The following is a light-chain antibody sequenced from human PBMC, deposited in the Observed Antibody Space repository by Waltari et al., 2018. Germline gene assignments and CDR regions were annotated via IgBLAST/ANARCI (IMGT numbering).Light chain of an antibody. CDR1: QSVSSN. V-gene: IGKV3-15*01. CDR2: GAS. CDR3: QQYNYWPPWT. Sequence: EIVMTRSPATLSVSPGERATLSCRASQSVSSNLAWYQQKPGQAPRLVIYGASTRATGIPARFSGSGSGTEFTLTISSLQSEDFAVYYCQQYNYWPPWTFGQGTKVEIK. J-gene: IGKJ1*01.